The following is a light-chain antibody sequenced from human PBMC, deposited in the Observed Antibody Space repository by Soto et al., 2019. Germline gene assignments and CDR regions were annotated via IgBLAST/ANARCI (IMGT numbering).Light chain of an antibody. V-gene: IGLV2-8*01. CDR1: RSDFGAYNY. CDR3: SSYAGSNNPYV. J-gene: IGLJ1*01. CDR2: EVT. Sequence: LTQPASVSGSPVQSIAISCTGTRSDFGAYNYVSWYQQHPGKAPKLMISEVTNRPSGVSDRFSGSKSGNTASLTVSGLQAEDEADYYCSSYAGSNNPYVFGTGNKVTVL.